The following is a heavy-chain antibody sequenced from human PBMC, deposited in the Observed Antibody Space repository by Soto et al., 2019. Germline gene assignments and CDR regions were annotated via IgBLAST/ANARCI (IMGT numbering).Heavy chain of an antibody. J-gene: IGHJ4*02. CDR2: ISYDGSNK. Sequence: PGGSLRLSCAASGFTFSSYAMHWVRQAPGKGLEWVAVISYDGSNKYYADSVKGRFTISRDNSKNTLYLQMNSLRAEDTAVYYCARGPHVVSSSWLRTLDYWGQGTLVTVSS. V-gene: IGHV3-30-3*01. CDR3: ARGPHVVSSSWLRTLDY. CDR1: GFTFSSYA. D-gene: IGHD6-13*01.